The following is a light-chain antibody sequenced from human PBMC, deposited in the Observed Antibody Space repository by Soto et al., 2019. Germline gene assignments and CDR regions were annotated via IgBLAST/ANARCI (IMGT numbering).Light chain of an antibody. J-gene: IGLJ3*02. CDR2: GDN. CDR1: SSNIGRGYD. CDR3: QTFDSSLTISGV. V-gene: IGLV1-40*01. Sequence: QPVLTQPPSVSGAPGQRVTISCTGSSSNIGRGYDVHWYQQVPGSAPRLLLSGDNTRPSGVPDRFSGSRSGTSASLAITGLQAEDEADYYCQTFDSSLTISGVFGGGTKLTVL.